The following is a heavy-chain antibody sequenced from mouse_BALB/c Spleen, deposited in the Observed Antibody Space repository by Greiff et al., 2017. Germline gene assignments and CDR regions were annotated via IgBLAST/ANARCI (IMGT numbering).Heavy chain of an antibody. CDR3: ARSYYGNYEAAY. J-gene: IGHJ3*01. CDR2: IDPSDSET. CDR1: GYSFTSYW. D-gene: IGHD2-1*01. V-gene: IGHV1S126*01. Sequence: VQLQESGPQLVRPGASVKISCKASGYSFTSYWMHWVKQRPGQGLEWIGMIDPSDSETRLNQKFKDKATLTVDKSSSTAYMQLSSPTSEDSAVYYCARSYYGNYEAAYWGQGTLVTVSA.